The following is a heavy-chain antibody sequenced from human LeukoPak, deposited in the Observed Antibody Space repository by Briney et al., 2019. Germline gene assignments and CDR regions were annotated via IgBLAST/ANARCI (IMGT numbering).Heavy chain of an antibody. CDR3: ARFSRFTGYNWFDP. CDR2: INHSGST. CDR1: GGSFSGYY. V-gene: IGHV4-34*01. Sequence: PSGTLSLTCAVYGGSFSGYYWSWIRQPPGKGLEWIGEINHSGSTNYNPSLKSRVTISVDTSKNQFSLKLSSVTAADTAVYYCARFSRFTGYNWFDPWGQGTLVTVSS. J-gene: IGHJ5*02. D-gene: IGHD3-3*01.